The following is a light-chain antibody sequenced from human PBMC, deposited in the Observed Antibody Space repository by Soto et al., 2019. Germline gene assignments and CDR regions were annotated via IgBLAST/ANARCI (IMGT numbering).Light chain of an antibody. CDR3: QQRSNWPLT. CDR2: DAS. Sequence: DSVFTHSPATLSLSPGERATLSCRASQSVSSYLAWYQQKPGQAPRLLIYDASNRATGIPARFSGSGSGTDFTLTISSLEPEDFAVYYCQQRSNWPLTFGPGTKVDIK. V-gene: IGKV3-11*01. J-gene: IGKJ3*01. CDR1: QSVSSY.